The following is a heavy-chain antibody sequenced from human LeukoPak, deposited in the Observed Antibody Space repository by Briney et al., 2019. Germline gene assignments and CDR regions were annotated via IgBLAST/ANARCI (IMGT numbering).Heavy chain of an antibody. V-gene: IGHV3-7*03. CDR3: AKDKDIGGVLDSPTFDS. J-gene: IGHJ4*02. D-gene: IGHD3/OR15-3a*01. CDR2: IKQDGSEK. CDR1: GFTFSTYW. Sequence: GGSLRLSCAASGFTFSTYWMSWVRQAPGKGLEWVANIKQDGSEKYYVDSVKGRFTISRDNAKNSLYLQMNSLRTEDMGLYYCAKDKDIGGVLDSPTFDSWGQGTLVTVSS.